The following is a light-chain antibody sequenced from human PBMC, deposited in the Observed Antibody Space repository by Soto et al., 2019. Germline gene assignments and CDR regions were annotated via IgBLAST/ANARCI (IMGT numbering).Light chain of an antibody. CDR2: DVS. CDR1: SSDVGGYNY. V-gene: IGLV2-11*01. J-gene: IGLJ1*01. CDR3: CSYAGSYTHV. Sequence: QSALTQPRSVSGSPGQSVTISCTGTSSDVGGYNYVSWYQQHPGKAPKPMIYDVSKRPSGVPDRFSGSKSGNTASLTISGHQAEDEAYYYCCSYAGSYTHVFGTGTKLTVL.